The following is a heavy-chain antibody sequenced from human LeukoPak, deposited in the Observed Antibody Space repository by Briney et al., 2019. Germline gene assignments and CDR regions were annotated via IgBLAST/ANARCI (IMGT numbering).Heavy chain of an antibody. V-gene: IGHV3-23*01. CDR3: AKDPNGDYLGAFDS. CDR1: GLTFSSYG. J-gene: IGHJ4*02. D-gene: IGHD4-17*01. Sequence: GGSLRLSCAGSGLTFSSYGMTWVRQAPGKGLEWVAAITGNGGDTRYAHSVKGRFTISRDNSKNTLYLQMNSLRAEDTAIYYCAKDPNGDYLGAFDSWGQGTLVTVPS. CDR2: ITGNGGDT.